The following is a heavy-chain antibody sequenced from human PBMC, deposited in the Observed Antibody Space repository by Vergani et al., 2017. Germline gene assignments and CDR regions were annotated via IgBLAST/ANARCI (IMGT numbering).Heavy chain of an antibody. CDR1: GYSISRGFY. CDR3: GVIMVRSPRPDNWFDS. J-gene: IGHJ5*01. CDR2: MFHTGEA. D-gene: IGHD3-10*01. V-gene: IGHV4-38-2*02. Sequence: QIQLQESGPGLVKPSETLSPTCSVSGYSISRGFYWAWIRQTPEKGLEWIGGMFHTGEASNSPSLQSRVAFSMATSKNQFSLQLTSVTAADTAVYFCGVIMVRSPRPDNWFDSWGRGTLVTVSS.